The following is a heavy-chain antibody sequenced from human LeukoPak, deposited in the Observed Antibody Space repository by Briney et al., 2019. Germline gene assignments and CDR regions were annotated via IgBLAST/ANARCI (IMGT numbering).Heavy chain of an antibody. D-gene: IGHD5-18*01. V-gene: IGHV4-4*07. J-gene: IGHJ5*02. CDR3: ARADTGVVLRTVWFDP. CDR2: IYTSGST. CDR1: GGSISSYY. Sequence: SETLSLTCTVSGGSISSYYWSWIRQPAGKGLEWIGRIYTSGSTNYNPSLKSRVTMSVDTSRNQFSLKVSSVTAADTAVYYCARADTGVVLRTVWFDPWGQGTLVTVSS.